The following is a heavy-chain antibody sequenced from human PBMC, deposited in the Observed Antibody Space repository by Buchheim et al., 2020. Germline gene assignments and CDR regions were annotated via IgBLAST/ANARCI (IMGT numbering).Heavy chain of an antibody. CDR1: GFTFSSYG. J-gene: IGHJ4*02. V-gene: IGHV3-33*08. CDR2: IWYDGSNK. Sequence: VQLVESGEGLVQPGGSLRLSCAASGFTFSSYGMHWVRQAPGKGPEWVAVIWYDGSNKYYADSVKGRFTISRDNSKNTLYLQMNSLRAEDTAVYYCARDGEIAVAGFLDYWGQGTL. CDR3: ARDGEIAVAGFLDY. D-gene: IGHD6-19*01.